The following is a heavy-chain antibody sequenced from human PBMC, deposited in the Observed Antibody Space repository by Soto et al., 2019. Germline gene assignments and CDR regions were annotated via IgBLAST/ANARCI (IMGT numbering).Heavy chain of an antibody. CDR2: AYYSGST. J-gene: IGHJ4*02. D-gene: IGHD6-19*01. V-gene: IGHV4-59*01. CDR1: GGSMNSYY. Sequence: PSETLSLTCSVSGGSMNSYYWSWVRQPPGKGLEYIGYAYYSGSTYYNSSLESRVTISVDTTKNQFSLKLTSVTAADTAVYYCARGGWFIDYWGQGTLVTVSS. CDR3: ARGGWFIDY.